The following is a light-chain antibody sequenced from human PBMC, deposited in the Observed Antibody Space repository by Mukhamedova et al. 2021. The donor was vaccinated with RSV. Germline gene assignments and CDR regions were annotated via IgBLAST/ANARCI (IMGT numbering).Light chain of an antibody. J-gene: IGLJ2*01. Sequence: FQQKPGQAPRTLIYETSNRHSWTPARFSGSLLGGKAALTLSGAQPEDEGEYFCLLSYTVARLLVFGGGTKLTVL. V-gene: IGLV7-46*01. CDR2: ETS. CDR3: LLSYTVARLLV.